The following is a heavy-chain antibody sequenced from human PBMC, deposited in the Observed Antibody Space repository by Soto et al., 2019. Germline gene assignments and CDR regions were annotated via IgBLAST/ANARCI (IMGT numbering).Heavy chain of an antibody. J-gene: IGHJ6*02. CDR2: IYPGDSDT. Sequence: PGESLKISCKGSGYSFTSYWIGWVRQMPGKGLGWMGIIYPGDSDTRYSPSFQGQVTISADKSISTAYLQWSSLKASDTAMYYCARGEVYGSGSYYNLLRNGMDVWGQGTTVTVSS. V-gene: IGHV5-51*01. CDR3: ARGEVYGSGSYYNLLRNGMDV. CDR1: GYSFTSYW. D-gene: IGHD3-10*01.